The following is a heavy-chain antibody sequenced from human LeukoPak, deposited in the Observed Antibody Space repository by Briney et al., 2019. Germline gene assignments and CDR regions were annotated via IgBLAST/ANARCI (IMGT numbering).Heavy chain of an antibody. Sequence: VASVKVSCKASGGTFSSYAISWVRQAPGQGLEWMGRIIPILGIANYAQKFQGRVTITADKSTSTAYMELSSLRSEDTAVYYCARSIVVVPAATGAFDIWGQGTMVTVSS. CDR3: ARSIVVVPAATGAFDI. CDR1: GGTFSSYA. J-gene: IGHJ3*02. D-gene: IGHD2-2*01. V-gene: IGHV1-69*04. CDR2: IIPILGIA.